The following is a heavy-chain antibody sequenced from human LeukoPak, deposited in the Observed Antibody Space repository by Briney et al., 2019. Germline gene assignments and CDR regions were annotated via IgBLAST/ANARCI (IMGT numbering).Heavy chain of an antibody. V-gene: IGHV5-51*01. CDR2: IYPGDSDT. D-gene: IGHD3-10*01. CDR3: ARRMAGTKSFDY. J-gene: IGHJ4*02. CDR1: GYSFSIYW. Sequence: GESLKIPCKGSGYSFSIYWIGWLRQMPGKGLEWMGIIYPGDSDTTYSPSFQGQVSISVDKSLSTAYLYWGSLEASDTAMYYCARRMAGTKSFDYWGQGTLVTVSS.